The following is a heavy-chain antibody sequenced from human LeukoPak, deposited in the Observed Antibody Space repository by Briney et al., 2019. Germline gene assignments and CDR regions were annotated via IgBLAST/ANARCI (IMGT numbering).Heavy chain of an antibody. J-gene: IGHJ4*02. CDR2: INHSGST. Sequence: SETLSLTCAVYGGSFSGYYWSWIRQPPGKGLEWIGEINHSGSTNYNPSLKSRVTISVDTSKNQFSLKLSSVTAADTAVYYCAGESDILTGYAFDYWGQGTLVTVSS. V-gene: IGHV4-34*01. D-gene: IGHD3-9*01. CDR3: AGESDILTGYAFDY. CDR1: GGSFSGYY.